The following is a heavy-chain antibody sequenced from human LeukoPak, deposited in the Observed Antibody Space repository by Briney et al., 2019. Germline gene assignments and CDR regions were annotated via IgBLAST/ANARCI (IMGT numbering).Heavy chain of an antibody. CDR3: ARDGARGGSYGGYFDY. Sequence: PSETLSLTCAVYGGSFSGYYWSWIRQPPGKGLEWIGEINHSGSTNYNPSLKSRVTISVDTSKNQFSLKLSSVTAADTAVYYCARDGARGGSYGGYFDYWGQGTLVTVSS. CDR2: INHSGST. D-gene: IGHD3-16*01. J-gene: IGHJ4*02. V-gene: IGHV4-34*01. CDR1: GGSFSGYY.